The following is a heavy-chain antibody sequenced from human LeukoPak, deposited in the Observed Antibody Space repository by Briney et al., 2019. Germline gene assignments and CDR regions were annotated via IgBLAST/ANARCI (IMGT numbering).Heavy chain of an antibody. CDR1: GFTFSSYW. CDR3: ARGGLGITGLDY. Sequence: PRGSLRLSCAASGFTFSSYWMYWVRQAPGKGLVWVSRMNTDGSITSYADSVKGRITISRDNAKNTLYLQMNSLRAEDTAVYYCARGGLGITGLDYWGQGTLVTVSS. J-gene: IGHJ4*02. D-gene: IGHD3-16*01. V-gene: IGHV3-74*01. CDR2: MNTDGSIT.